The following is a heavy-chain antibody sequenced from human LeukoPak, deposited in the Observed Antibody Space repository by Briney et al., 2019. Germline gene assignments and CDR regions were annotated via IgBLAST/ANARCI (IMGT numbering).Heavy chain of an antibody. D-gene: IGHD1-14*01. CDR1: GGSISTYY. CDR3: ARAYMDY. V-gene: IGHV4-59*01. J-gene: IGHJ4*02. Sequence: SETLSLTCTVSGGSISTYYGNWIRQAPGKGLEWIGYIYYSGSTNYNPSLKSRVTMSVDTSRNQFSLKLSSVTAADTAVYYCARAYMDYWGQGTLVTVSS. CDR2: IYYSGST.